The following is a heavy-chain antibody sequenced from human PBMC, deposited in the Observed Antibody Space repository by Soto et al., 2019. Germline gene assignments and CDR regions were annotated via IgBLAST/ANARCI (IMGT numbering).Heavy chain of an antibody. J-gene: IGHJ4*02. CDR2: IYWDDDK. V-gene: IGHV2-5*02. Sequence: QITLKESGPTLVKPTQTHTLICTFSVFSLSTSGVGVGWSREPPGKALEWLALIYWDDDKRYSPSLKSRLTITKDTSKNQVVLTMTNMDPVDTATYYCAHLYYYDSSGYYLPLDYWGQGTLVTVSS. D-gene: IGHD3-22*01. CDR3: AHLYYYDSSGYYLPLDY. CDR1: VFSLSTSGVG.